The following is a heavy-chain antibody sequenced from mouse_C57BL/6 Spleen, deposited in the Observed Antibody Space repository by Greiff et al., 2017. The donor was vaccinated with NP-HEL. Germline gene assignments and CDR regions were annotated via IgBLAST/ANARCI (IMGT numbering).Heavy chain of an antibody. CDR2: ISDGGSYT. V-gene: IGHV5-4*01. Sequence: EVQVVESGGGLVKPGGSLKLSCAASGFTFSSYAMSWVRQTPEKRLEWVATISDGGSYTYYPDNVKGRFTISRDNAKNNLYLQMSHLKSEDTAMYHCARELLYAMDYWGQGTSVTVSS. J-gene: IGHJ4*01. CDR3: ARELLYAMDY. CDR1: GFTFSSYA.